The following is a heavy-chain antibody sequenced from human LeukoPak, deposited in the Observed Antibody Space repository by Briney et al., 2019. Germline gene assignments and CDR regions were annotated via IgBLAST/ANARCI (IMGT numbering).Heavy chain of an antibody. CDR2: IWYDGTNK. J-gene: IGHJ4*02. V-gene: IGHV3-33*06. D-gene: IGHD1-1*01. CDR1: GFTFSSYG. Sequence: GRSLRLSCAATGFTFSSYGMHWVRQAPGKGLEWVALIWYDGTNKYYADSVKGRFTISRDNSRNTLYLQMNSLRAEDTAVYYCAKDFSFATGAPGLDHWGQGTLVTVSS. CDR3: AKDFSFATGAPGLDH.